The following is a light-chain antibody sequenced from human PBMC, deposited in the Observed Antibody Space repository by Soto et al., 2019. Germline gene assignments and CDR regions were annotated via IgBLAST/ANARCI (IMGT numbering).Light chain of an antibody. Sequence: SALTQPASVSGSAGQSITISCTGTSSDVGGYNYVSWYQQHPGKAPKLMIYEVSNRPSGVSNRFSGSKSGNMASLTISGLQAEDEADYYCSSYTSSSTLYVFGTGTKVTVL. CDR1: SSDVGGYNY. CDR2: EVS. J-gene: IGLJ1*01. CDR3: SSYTSSSTLYV. V-gene: IGLV2-14*01.